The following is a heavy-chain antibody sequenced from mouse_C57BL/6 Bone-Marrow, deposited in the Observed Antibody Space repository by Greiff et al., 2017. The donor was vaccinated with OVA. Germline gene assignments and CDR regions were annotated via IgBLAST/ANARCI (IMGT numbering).Heavy chain of an antibody. J-gene: IGHJ2*01. CDR3: ARDRHYFDY. CDR1: GFTFSDYY. CDR2: INYDGSST. Sequence: EVQRVESEGGLVQPGSSMKLSCTASGFTFSDYYMAWVRQVPEKGLEWVANINYDGSSTYYLDSLKSRFIISRDNAKNILYLQMSSLKSEDTATYYCARDRHYFDYWGQGTTLTVSS. V-gene: IGHV5-16*01.